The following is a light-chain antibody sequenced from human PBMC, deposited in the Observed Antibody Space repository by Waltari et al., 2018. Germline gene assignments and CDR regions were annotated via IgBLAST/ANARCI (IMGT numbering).Light chain of an antibody. Sequence: ELLLTQSPGTLSLSPGERATLSCRASQSVSKYLAWYQQKPGQAPRLLNYDATTRATGIPDRCSGSGSGTDFSLTISRLGPEDFAVYYCQKYVSLPATFGQGTKVEIK. J-gene: IGKJ1*01. CDR3: QKYVSLPAT. V-gene: IGKV3-20*01. CDR2: DAT. CDR1: QSVSKY.